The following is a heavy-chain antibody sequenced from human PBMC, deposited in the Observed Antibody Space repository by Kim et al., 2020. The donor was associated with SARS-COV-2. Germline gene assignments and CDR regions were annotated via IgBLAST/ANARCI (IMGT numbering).Heavy chain of an antibody. J-gene: IGHJ5*02. CDR1: GGSISSYY. V-gene: IGHV4-59*13. D-gene: IGHD3-16*02. CDR2: IYYSGST. CDR3: ARVGMITFGGVIVTLIDT. Sequence: SETLSLTCTVSGGSISSYYWSWIRQPPGKGLEWIGYIYYSGSTNYNPSLKSRVTITVDTSNNQFSLKLSSMTAADTAVYYCARVGMITFGGVIVTLIDTCGQGTLGTVSP.